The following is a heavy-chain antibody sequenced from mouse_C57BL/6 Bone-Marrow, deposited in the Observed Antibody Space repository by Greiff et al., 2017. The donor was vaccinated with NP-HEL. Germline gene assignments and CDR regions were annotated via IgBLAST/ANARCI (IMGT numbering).Heavy chain of an antibody. CDR3: ISYSNYVYFDV. J-gene: IGHJ1*03. CDR1: GFNIKDDY. CDR2: IDPENGDT. Sequence: EVQLQQSGAELVRPGASVKLSCTASGFNIKDDYMHWVKQRPEQGLEWIGWIDPENGDTEYASKFQGKATITADTSSNKAYLQLSSLTSEDTAVYYCISYSNYVYFDVWGTGTTVTVSS. D-gene: IGHD2-5*01. V-gene: IGHV14-4*01.